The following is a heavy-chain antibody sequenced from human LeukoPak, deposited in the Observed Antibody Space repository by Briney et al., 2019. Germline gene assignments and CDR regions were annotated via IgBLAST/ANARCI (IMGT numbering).Heavy chain of an antibody. CDR1: GGSIGTYY. V-gene: IGHV4-4*07. CDR2: IYTSGST. D-gene: IGHD3-10*01. Sequence: SETLSLTCTVSGGSIGTYYWSWIRQPAGKGLEWIGRIYTSGSTNYNPSLKSRVTMSVDTSKNQFSLKLSSVTAADTAVYYCARGLLWYRNWFDPWGQGTLVTVSS. CDR3: ARGLLWYRNWFDP. J-gene: IGHJ5*02.